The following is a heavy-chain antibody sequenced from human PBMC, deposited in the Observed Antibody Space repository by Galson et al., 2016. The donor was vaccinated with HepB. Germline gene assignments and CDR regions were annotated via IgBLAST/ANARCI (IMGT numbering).Heavy chain of an antibody. J-gene: IGHJ3*02. D-gene: IGHD3-3*01. V-gene: IGHV4-34*01. Sequence: SETLSLTCDVYSGSSTAYFWSWIRQFPQKGLEWIGEINHSGSTNYHPSLKRRVTISEDTAKNQLSLHLSSLTAADTAVYYCASVSVSGEVIGAYDIWGQETMVIVSS. CDR1: SGSSTAYF. CDR2: INHSGST. CDR3: ASVSVSGEVIGAYDI.